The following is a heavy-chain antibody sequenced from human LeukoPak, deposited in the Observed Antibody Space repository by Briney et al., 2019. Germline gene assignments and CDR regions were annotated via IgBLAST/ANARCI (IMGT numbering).Heavy chain of an antibody. CDR1: GYTFNGYY. J-gene: IGHJ6*02. V-gene: IGHV1-2*02. CDR3: ARVYSGYDGFYYGMDV. D-gene: IGHD5-12*01. Sequence: ASVMVSCKASGYTFNGYYMHWVRQAPGQGLEWMGWINPNSGGTNYAQKFQGRVTMTRATSISTAYMELSRLRSDDTAVYYCARVYSGYDGFYYGMDVWGQGTTVTVSS. CDR2: INPNSGGT.